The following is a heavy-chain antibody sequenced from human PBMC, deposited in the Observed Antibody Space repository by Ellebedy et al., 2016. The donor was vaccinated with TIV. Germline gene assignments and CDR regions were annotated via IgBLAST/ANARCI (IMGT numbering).Heavy chain of an antibody. CDR3: AKGRGGGSDSSTPRYFFDY. Sequence: GESLKISCAVSGFIFRDYWMSWVRQAPGKGLEWVSTISNSAMRTYYADSVEGRFVISRDNSKKTLSLQMNSLRAEDTAVYYCAKGRGGGSDSSTPRYFFDYWGLGTLVTVSS. CDR2: ISNSAMRT. V-gene: IGHV3-23*01. CDR1: GFIFRDYW. J-gene: IGHJ4*02. D-gene: IGHD2-2*01.